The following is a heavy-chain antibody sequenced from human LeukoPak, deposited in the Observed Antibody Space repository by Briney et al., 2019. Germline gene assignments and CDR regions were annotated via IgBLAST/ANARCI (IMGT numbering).Heavy chain of an antibody. D-gene: IGHD1-14*01. V-gene: IGHV3-23*01. CDR1: GFTFSSYA. CDR2: VTGNGGAT. Sequence: GGSLRLSCAASGFTFSSYAMSWVRQAPGKGLEWVSTVTGNGGATFYADSVKGRFSISRDNSKDTLYLQMDSLGAEDTAVYYCAKEPGPWGQGTLVTVSS. CDR3: AKEPGP. J-gene: IGHJ4*02.